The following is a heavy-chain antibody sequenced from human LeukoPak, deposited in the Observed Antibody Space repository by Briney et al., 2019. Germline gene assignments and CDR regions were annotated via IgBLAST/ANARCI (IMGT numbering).Heavy chain of an antibody. CDR1: GFTFTDYF. D-gene: IGHD1-14*01. CDR2: IKQDGSEK. CDR3: ARDEFNHDY. J-gene: IGHJ4*02. V-gene: IGHV3-7*01. Sequence: GGSLRLSCAASGFTFTDYFMTWIRQAPGKGLEWVANIKQDGSEKYYVDSVKGRFTISRDNAKNSLYLQMNSLRAEDTAVYYCARDEFNHDYWGQGTLVTVSS.